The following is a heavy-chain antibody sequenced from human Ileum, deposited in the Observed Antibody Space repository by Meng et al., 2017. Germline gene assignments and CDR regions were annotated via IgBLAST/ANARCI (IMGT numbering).Heavy chain of an antibody. CDR1: GGSFSGYY. V-gene: IGHV4-34*01. Sequence: HVQRTEWGPGLLKHSVTLSLTCAVYGGSFSGYYWGWIRQPPGKGLEWIGEINHSGSTNYNPSLKSRGTISVDTSKNQFSLKLSSVTAADTAVYYWARTSGWFYYWGRGTLVTVSS. CDR3: ARTSGWFYY. D-gene: IGHD6-19*01. J-gene: IGHJ4*02. CDR2: INHSGST.